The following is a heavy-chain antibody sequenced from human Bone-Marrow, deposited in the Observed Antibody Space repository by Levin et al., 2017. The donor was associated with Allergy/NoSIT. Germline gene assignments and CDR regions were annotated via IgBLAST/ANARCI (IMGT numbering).Heavy chain of an antibody. V-gene: IGHV3-15*01. CDR2: IKGKTDGGTT. CDR1: GFTFGNAW. CDR3: TTRSH. J-gene: IGHJ4*02. Sequence: AGGSLRLSCVASGFTFGNAWMNWVRQAPGKGLQWVDRIKGKTDGGTTDYAAPVKGRFTISRDDSKKTLYLQMNSLKTEDTAIYYCTTRSHWGQGTLVTVFS.